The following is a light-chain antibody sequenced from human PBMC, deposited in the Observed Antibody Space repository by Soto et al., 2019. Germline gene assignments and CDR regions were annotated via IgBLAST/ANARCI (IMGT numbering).Light chain of an antibody. Sequence: EIVLTQSPGTLSVSPGERASLSCRASQSVSSSLLAWYQQKPGQAPRVLIYGATSRATGIPDRFSGSVSGTDFTLTISRPEPEDFAVYYCQLYGDSLFTFGPGTKVDIK. V-gene: IGKV3-20*01. CDR3: QLYGDSLFT. J-gene: IGKJ3*01. CDR2: GAT. CDR1: QSVSSSL.